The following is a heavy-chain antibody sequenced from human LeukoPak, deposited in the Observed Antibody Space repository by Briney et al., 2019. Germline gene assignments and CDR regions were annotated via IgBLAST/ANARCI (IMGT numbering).Heavy chain of an antibody. CDR2: IGTSGLI. J-gene: IGHJ4*02. CDR1: GFTFSTYS. V-gene: IGHV3-48*01. D-gene: IGHD1-26*01. Sequence: GGSLRLSCAASGFTFSTYSMNWVRQAPGKGLEWVSYIGTSGLIYYADSVKGRLTISRDNAKNSLYLQMNSLRAEDTAVYYCARDSGDYSSPVDYWGQGTLVTVSS. CDR3: ARDSGDYSSPVDY.